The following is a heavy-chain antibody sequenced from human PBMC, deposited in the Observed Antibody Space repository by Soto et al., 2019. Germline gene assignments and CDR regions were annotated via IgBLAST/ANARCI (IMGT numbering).Heavy chain of an antibody. CDR3: ARGCSSASCYYY. J-gene: IGHJ4*02. V-gene: IGHV3-21*01. CDR1: GFMFSSYT. D-gene: IGHD2-2*01. Sequence: GGSLRLSCTASGFMFSSYTMNWVRQAPGKGLEWVSSVSFRGDIYYADSLEGRLTISRDDAKNSLYLQMNSLRAEDTAVYYCARGCSSASCYYYWGQGTLVTVSS. CDR2: VSFRGDI.